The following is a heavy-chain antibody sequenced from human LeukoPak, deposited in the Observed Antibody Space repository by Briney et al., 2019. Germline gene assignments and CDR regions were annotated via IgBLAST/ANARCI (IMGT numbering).Heavy chain of an antibody. CDR1: GYTFTGYY. CDR2: INPNSGGT. CDR3: ARDRAMVRGVIIGWFDP. Sequence: GASVKVSCKASGYTFTGYYMHWVRQAPGQGLEWMGWINPNSGGTNYAQTFQGRVTMTRDTSISTAYLELSRLRSDDTAVYYCARDRAMVRGVIIGWFDPWGQGTLVTVSS. D-gene: IGHD3-10*01. J-gene: IGHJ5*02. V-gene: IGHV1-2*02.